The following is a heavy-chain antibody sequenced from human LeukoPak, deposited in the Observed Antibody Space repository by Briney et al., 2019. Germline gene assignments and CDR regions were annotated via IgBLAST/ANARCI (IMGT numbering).Heavy chain of an antibody. CDR1: GGSISSGGYY. Sequence: SETLSLTCTVSGGSISSGGYYWSWIRQHPGKGLEWIGYIYYSGSTYYNPSLKSRVTISVDTSKNQFSLKLSSVTAADTAVYYCARGPGDSSGYLNDAFDIWGQGTMVTVSS. D-gene: IGHD3-22*01. CDR2: IYYSGST. V-gene: IGHV4-31*03. CDR3: ARGPGDSSGYLNDAFDI. J-gene: IGHJ3*02.